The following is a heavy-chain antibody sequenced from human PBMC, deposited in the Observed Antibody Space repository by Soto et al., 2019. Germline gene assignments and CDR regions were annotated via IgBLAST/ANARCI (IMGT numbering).Heavy chain of an antibody. D-gene: IGHD4-4*01. CDR2: IAHDGSET. V-gene: IGHV3-7*04. CDR3: AREDHSTYNY. Sequence: EAQLVESGGDLVQPGRSLGLSCTVSGFTFSSYWMSWVRQAPGKELEWVANIAHDGSETYYVDSVKGRFTISRDNAKNSLYLQLNSLRAEDTAVYYCAREDHSTYNYWGQGTLVTVSS. CDR1: GFTFSSYW. J-gene: IGHJ4*02.